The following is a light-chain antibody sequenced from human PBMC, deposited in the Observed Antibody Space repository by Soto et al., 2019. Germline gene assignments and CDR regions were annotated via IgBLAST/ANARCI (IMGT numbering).Light chain of an antibody. Sequence: DIQMTQSPSTLSASVGDRVTITCRASQSISSWLAWYQQKPGKAPKLQIYKASSLESGVPSRFSGSGSGTEFTLTISSLQPDDFATYYCQQYNSYSSTFGQGTKVEIK. CDR1: QSISSW. V-gene: IGKV1-5*03. CDR2: KAS. J-gene: IGKJ1*01. CDR3: QQYNSYSST.